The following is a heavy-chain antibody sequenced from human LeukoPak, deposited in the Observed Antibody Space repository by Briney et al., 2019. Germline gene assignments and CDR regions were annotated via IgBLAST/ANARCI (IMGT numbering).Heavy chain of an antibody. CDR3: AKDGMAGNGVYDWFDS. V-gene: IGHV3-7*03. Sequence: GGPLSLSCAPWVYTFHTYWMTWVRQAPEEGLEWVANLKQDDGDKYYVDSVKGRFTISRDNAKNTLYLEINSVRAEDTAVYYCAKDGMAGNGVYDWFDSWGQGTLVTVSS. D-gene: IGHD6-13*01. CDR2: LKQDDGDK. CDR1: VYTFHTYW. J-gene: IGHJ5*01.